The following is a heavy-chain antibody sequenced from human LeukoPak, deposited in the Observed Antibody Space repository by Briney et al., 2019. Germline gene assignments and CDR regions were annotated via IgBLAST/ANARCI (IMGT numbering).Heavy chain of an antibody. CDR2: VYYSGST. D-gene: IGHD2-21*01. CDR1: SGSVSSGNYY. Sequence: SETLSLTCTVSSGSVSSGNYYWSWIRQPPGKGLEWIGYVYYSGSTNCNPSLKSRVTISVDTSKNQFSLKLSSVTAADTAVYYCARCGGRYFDYWGQGTLVTVSS. V-gene: IGHV4-61*01. J-gene: IGHJ4*02. CDR3: ARCGGRYFDY.